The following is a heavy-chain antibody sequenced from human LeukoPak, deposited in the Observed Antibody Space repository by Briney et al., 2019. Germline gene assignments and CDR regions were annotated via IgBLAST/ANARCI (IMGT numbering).Heavy chain of an antibody. CDR3: ARDHRGGVHDY. CDR2: ICSGGST. D-gene: IGHD3-16*01. V-gene: IGHV3-53*01. J-gene: IGHJ4*02. CDR1: GFTVSSNY. Sequence: PGGSLRLSCAASGFTVSSNYMSWVRQAPGKGLEWVSVICSGGSTYYADSVKGRFTISRDNSKNTLYLQMNSLRAEDTAVYYCARDHRGGVHDYWGQGTLVTVSS.